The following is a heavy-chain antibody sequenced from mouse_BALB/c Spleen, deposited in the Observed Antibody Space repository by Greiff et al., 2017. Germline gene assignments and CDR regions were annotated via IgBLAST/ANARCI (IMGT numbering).Heavy chain of an antibody. CDR2: IWAGGST. CDR1: GFSLTSYG. J-gene: IGHJ1*01. V-gene: IGHV2-9*02. CDR3: ARDKGGYYYGSSSYWYFDV. Sequence: VKLMESGPGLVAPSQSLSITCTVSGFSLTSYGVHWVRQPPGKGLEWLGVIWAGGSTNYNSALMSRLSISKDNSKSQVFLKMNSLQTDDTAMYYCARDKGGYYYGSSSYWYFDVWGAGTTVTVSS. D-gene: IGHD1-1*01.